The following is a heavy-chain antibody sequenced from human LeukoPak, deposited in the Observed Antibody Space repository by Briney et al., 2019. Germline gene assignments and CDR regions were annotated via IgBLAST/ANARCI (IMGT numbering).Heavy chain of an antibody. CDR1: GGSISSGGYY. CDR2: IYYSGST. CDR3: AREVSKNKAAIPHNLFDP. Sequence: SETLSLTCTVSGGSISSGGYYWSCIRQHPGKGLEWIGYIYYSGSTYYNPSLKSRVTISVDTSKNQFSLKLSSVTAADTAVYYCAREVSKNKAAIPHNLFDPWGQGTLVTVSS. J-gene: IGHJ5*02. D-gene: IGHD2-2*02. V-gene: IGHV4-31*03.